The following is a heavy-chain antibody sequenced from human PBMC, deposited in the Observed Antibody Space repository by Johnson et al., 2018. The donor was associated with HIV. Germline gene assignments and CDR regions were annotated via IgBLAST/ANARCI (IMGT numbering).Heavy chain of an antibody. CDR1: GFTFSDYY. Sequence: VQLVESGGGLVKPGGSLRLSCAASGFTFSDYYMSWIRQAPGKGLEWVAVISYDGSNKYYAESVKVRFTISRDISKDTLYLQMNSLRAEDTAVYYCARGPVDTAMGNDAFDIWGQGTMVTVSS. CDR3: ARGPVDTAMGNDAFDI. V-gene: IGHV3-30*03. D-gene: IGHD5-18*01. CDR2: ISYDGSNK. J-gene: IGHJ3*02.